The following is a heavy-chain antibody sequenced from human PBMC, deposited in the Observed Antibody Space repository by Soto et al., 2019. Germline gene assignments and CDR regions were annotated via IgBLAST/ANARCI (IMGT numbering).Heavy chain of an antibody. CDR3: AKIEWELPSRGFDY. Sequence: PGGSLRLSCAASGFTFSSYGMHWVRQAPGKGLEWVAVISYDGSNKYYADSVKGRFTISRDNSKNTLYLQMNSLRAEDTAVYYCAKIEWELPSRGFDYWGQGTQVTVSS. J-gene: IGHJ4*02. V-gene: IGHV3-30*18. CDR2: ISYDGSNK. D-gene: IGHD1-26*01. CDR1: GFTFSSYG.